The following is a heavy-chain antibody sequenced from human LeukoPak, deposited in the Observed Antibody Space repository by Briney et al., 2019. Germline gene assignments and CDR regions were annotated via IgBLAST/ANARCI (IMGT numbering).Heavy chain of an antibody. V-gene: IGHV4-4*02. CDR3: ARVGQQYYFDY. CDR1: GGSISSNNW. CDR2: IYHSGSP. J-gene: IGHJ4*02. Sequence: SGTLSLTCAVSGGSISSNNWWGWVRQPPGKGLEWIGEIYHSGSPNYNPSLKSRVTISVDKSRNHFSLNLSSVTAADTAVYYCARVGQQYYFDYWGQGTLVTVSS. D-gene: IGHD4-11*01.